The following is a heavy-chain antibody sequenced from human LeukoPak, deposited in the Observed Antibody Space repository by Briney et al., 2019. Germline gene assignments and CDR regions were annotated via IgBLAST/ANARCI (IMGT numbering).Heavy chain of an antibody. CDR3: ARGITSGPRRYDVRNFDY. J-gene: IGHJ4*02. CDR2: ISGSGDST. CDR1: GFTLRSYV. D-gene: IGHD3-3*01. Sequence: GGSLRLSCVASGFTLRSYVMNWVRQTPGKGLEWVSSISGSGDSTFYADSVKGRFSISRDNSKNTLYLQVNGLRTEDTAVYYCARGITSGPRRYDVRNFDYWGQGTPVTVSS. V-gene: IGHV3-23*01.